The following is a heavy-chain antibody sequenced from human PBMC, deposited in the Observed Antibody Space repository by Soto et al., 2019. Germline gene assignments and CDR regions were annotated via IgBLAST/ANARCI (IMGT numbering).Heavy chain of an antibody. CDR1: GFTFSSYS. CDR3: AREVSIDSGYDFDY. V-gene: IGHV3-21*01. CDR2: ISSSSSYI. D-gene: IGHD5-12*01. Sequence: EVQLVESGGGLVKPGGSLRLSCAASGFTFSSYSMNWVRQAPGKGLEWVSSISSSSSYIYYADSVKGRFTISRDNAQNSLYLQMNSLRAEDTAVYYCAREVSIDSGYDFDYWGQGTLVTVSS. J-gene: IGHJ4*02.